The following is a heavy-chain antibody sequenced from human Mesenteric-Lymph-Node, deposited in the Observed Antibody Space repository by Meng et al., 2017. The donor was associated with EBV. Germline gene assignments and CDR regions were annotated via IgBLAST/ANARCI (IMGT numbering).Heavy chain of an antibody. CDR2: IDTNTGSP. CDR3: ARDWSSVIMNKGNY. D-gene: IGHD3-16*01. J-gene: IGHJ4*02. V-gene: IGHV7-4-1*02. Sequence: QVDLVQSGAEVKKRGSSVKVSCKASGGTFSSFDIAWMRQAPGQGLEWMGWIDTNTGSPTYAQGFTGRFVFSLDTSVSTAYLQITSLKADDSAVYYCARDWSSVIMNKGNYWGQGTLVTVSS. CDR1: GGTFSSFD.